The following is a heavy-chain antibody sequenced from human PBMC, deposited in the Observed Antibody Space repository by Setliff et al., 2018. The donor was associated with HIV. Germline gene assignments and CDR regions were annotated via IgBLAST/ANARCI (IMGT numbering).Heavy chain of an antibody. CDR1: GFTVSDYY. CDR3: ARDFWGGSYSSDH. J-gene: IGHJ4*02. D-gene: IGHD1-26*01. Sequence: GSLRLSCAASGFTVSDYYMSGIRQAPGKGLEWVSYISSSASTTYYADSVKGRVTISRDNSKNTLYLQMNSLRAEDTAVYYCARDFWGGSYSSDHWGQGTLVTVSS. CDR2: ISSSASTT. V-gene: IGHV3-11*04.